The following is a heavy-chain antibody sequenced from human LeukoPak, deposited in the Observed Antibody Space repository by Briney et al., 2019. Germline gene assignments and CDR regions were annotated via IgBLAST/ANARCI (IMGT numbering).Heavy chain of an antibody. D-gene: IGHD4-17*01. CDR2: IRRDGGSK. V-gene: IGHV3-30*02. CDR1: GFTFTDFG. Sequence: RPGGSLRLSCAASGFTFTDFGMHWVRQAPGKGLDWVSHIRRDGGSKFYAESVKGRFTISRDNSKNTLYLQMNSLRAEDTAVYYCAKDRDDYGDDCWGQGILVTVST. CDR3: AKDRDDYGDDC. J-gene: IGHJ4*02.